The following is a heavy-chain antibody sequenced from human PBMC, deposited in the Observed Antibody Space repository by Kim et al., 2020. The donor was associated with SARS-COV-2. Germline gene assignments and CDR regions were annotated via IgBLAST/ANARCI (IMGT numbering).Heavy chain of an antibody. D-gene: IGHD6-13*01. V-gene: IGHV1-2*02. J-gene: IGHJ4*02. Sequence: ASVKVSCKASGYTFTGYYMHWVRQAPGQGLEWMGWINPNSGGTNYAQKFQGRVTMTRDTSISTAYMELSRLRSDDTAVYYCASAQYSSSWYVFPGAEIDHSFDYWGQGTLVTVSS. CDR2: INPNSGGT. CDR1: GYTFTGYY. CDR3: ASAQYSSSWYVFPGAEIDHSFDY.